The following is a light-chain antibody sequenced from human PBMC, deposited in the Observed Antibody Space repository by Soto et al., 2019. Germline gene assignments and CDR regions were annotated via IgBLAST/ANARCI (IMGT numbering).Light chain of an antibody. CDR1: QSISTW. J-gene: IGKJ1*01. Sequence: DIQMTQSPSTLPASVGDRVTITCRASQSISTWLAWYQQKPGKAPNLMIYKASYLASGVPSRFSGGGSGTEFTLTISSRQPDDFATYYCQQCSSYWTFGQGTKVEIK. CDR2: KAS. V-gene: IGKV1-5*03. CDR3: QQCSSYWT.